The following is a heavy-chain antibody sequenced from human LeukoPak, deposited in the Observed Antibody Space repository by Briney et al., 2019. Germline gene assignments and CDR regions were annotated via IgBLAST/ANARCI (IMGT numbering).Heavy chain of an antibody. CDR3: AINGGGDSGYGNFDY. D-gene: IGHD5-12*01. J-gene: IGHJ4*02. CDR1: GFTFDDYA. Sequence: GGSLRLSCAASGFTFDDYAMHWVRQAPGKGLEWVSLISWDGGSTYYADSVKGRFTISRDNSKNSLYLQMNSLRAEDTAFYYCAINGGGDSGYGNFDYWGQGTLVTVSS. CDR2: ISWDGGST. V-gene: IGHV3-43D*03.